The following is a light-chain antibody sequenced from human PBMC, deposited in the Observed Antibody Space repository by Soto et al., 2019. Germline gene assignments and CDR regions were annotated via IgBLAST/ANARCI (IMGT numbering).Light chain of an antibody. Sequence: QSSLTQPASVSGSPGQSITISCTGTSSDLAIYNYVSWYQQRPGKAPKLMIYQVTNRPSGVSNRFSGSRSGNTASLTISGLQAEDEADYYCSSYTDSSNYVVGTVTKASV. CDR2: QVT. CDR3: SSYTDSSNYV. V-gene: IGLV2-14*01. J-gene: IGLJ1*01. CDR1: SSDLAIYNY.